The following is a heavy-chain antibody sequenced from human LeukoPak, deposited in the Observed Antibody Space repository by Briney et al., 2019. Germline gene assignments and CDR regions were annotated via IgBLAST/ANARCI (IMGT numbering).Heavy chain of an antibody. CDR2: INPNSGGT. CDR3: AREKRFSDWSLDW. D-gene: IGHD3-9*01. V-gene: IGHV1-2*02. CDR1: GYTFTGYY. Sequence: ASVKVSCKASGYTFTGYYMHWVRQAPGQGLEWMGWINPNSGGTNYAQKFQGRVTMTRDTSISTAYMELSRLRSDDTAVYYCAREKRFSDWSLDWWGQGTLVTVSS. J-gene: IGHJ4*01.